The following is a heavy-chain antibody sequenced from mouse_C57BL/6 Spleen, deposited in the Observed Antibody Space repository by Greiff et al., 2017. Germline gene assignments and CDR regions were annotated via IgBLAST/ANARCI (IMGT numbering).Heavy chain of an antibody. J-gene: IGHJ3*01. V-gene: IGHV14-2*01. D-gene: IGHD2-3*01. Sequence: EVQLQQSGAELVKPGASVKLSCTASGFNIKDYYMHWVKQRTEQGLEWIGRIDPEDGETKYDPKFQGKATITADTSSNTAYLQLSSLTSEDTAVYYCASSGYYWFAYWGQGTLVTVSA. CDR3: ASSGYYWFAY. CDR1: GFNIKDYY. CDR2: IDPEDGET.